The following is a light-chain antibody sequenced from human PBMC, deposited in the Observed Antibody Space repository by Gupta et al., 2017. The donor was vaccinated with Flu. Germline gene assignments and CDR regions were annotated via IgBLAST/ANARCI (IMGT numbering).Light chain of an antibody. Sequence: VLTHSPPSLPVTYEEPASSSCRSSRSLLGSNGYTYLDWFLQKPGQSPQLLIYLGSQRASGVSVRFSGTGSGTXFTLTIXSGQAEDVGVYYCMKAIQIPYTFGXGTKLEIK. CDR1: RSLLGSNGYTY. CDR3: MKAIQIPYT. V-gene: IGKV2-28*01. J-gene: IGKJ2*01. CDR2: LGS.